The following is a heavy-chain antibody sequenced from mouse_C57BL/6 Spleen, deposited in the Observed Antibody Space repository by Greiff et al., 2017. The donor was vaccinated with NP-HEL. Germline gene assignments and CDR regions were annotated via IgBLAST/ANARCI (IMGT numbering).Heavy chain of an antibody. V-gene: IGHV1-15*01. CDR1: GYTFTDYE. Sequence: LKESGAELVRPGASVTLSCKASGYTFTDYEMHWVKQTPVHGLEWIGAIDPETGGTAYNQKFKGKAILTADKSSSTAYMELRSLTSEDSAVYYCTRGKRFAYWGQGTLVTVSA. J-gene: IGHJ3*01. CDR2: IDPETGGT. CDR3: TRGKRFAY.